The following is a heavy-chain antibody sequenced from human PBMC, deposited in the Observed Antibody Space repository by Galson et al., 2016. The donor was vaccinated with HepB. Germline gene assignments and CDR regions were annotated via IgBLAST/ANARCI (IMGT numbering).Heavy chain of an antibody. CDR1: GFSFTSHW. D-gene: IGHD1-26*01. J-gene: IGHJ6*03. Sequence: SLRLSFAASGFSFTSHWMHWVRQAPGKGPVWVSHINSDGRTTRYTDSVKGRFTISRDIAKNTLHLQMNSLRAEDTAVYFCARGVRGMGPTYYYFYFMDVWGKGTAVTVSS. V-gene: IGHV3-74*01. CDR2: INSDGRTT. CDR3: ARGVRGMGPTYYYFYFMDV.